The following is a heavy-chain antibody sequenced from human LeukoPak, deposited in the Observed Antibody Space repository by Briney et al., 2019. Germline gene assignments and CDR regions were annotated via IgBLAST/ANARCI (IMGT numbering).Heavy chain of an antibody. CDR1: GFTFSSYG. Sequence: PGRSLRLSCAASGFTFSSYGMHWVRQAPGKGLEWVAVISYDGSNKYYADSVKGRFTISRDNSKNTLYLQMNSLRAEDTAVYYCAKGRGWLQFYFDYWGQGTLVTVSS. CDR2: ISYDGSNK. J-gene: IGHJ4*02. D-gene: IGHD5-24*01. V-gene: IGHV3-30*18. CDR3: AKGRGWLQFYFDY.